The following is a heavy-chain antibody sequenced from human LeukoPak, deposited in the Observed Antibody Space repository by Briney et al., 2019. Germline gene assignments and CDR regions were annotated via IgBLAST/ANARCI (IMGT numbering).Heavy chain of an antibody. CDR1: GVTFRDYS. Sequence: GGSLRLSCAASGVTFRDYSMSWIRQAPGKGLEWMSYICSNSDYTSYADSVKGRFTISRDNAKSSFYLQVNSLRAEDTAVYYCARCQYNSSPDFWGQGTLVTVSS. J-gene: IGHJ4*02. CDR2: ICSNSDYT. V-gene: IGHV3-11*03. CDR3: ARCQYNSSPDF. D-gene: IGHD6-19*01.